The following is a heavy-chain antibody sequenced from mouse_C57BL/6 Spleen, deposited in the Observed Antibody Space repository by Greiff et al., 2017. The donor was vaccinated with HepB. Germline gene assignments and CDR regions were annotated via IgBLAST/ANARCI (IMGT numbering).Heavy chain of an antibody. CDR3: ARAPTTGFDY. CDR1: GYSITSGYY. CDR2: ISYDGSN. Sequence: EVKLQESGPGLVKPSQSLSLTCSVTGYSITSGYYWNWIRQFPGNKLEWMGYISYDGSNNYNPSLKNRISITRDTSKNQFFLKLNSVTTEDTATYYCARAPTTGFDYWGQGTTLTVSS. V-gene: IGHV3-6*01. D-gene: IGHD2-12*01. J-gene: IGHJ2*01.